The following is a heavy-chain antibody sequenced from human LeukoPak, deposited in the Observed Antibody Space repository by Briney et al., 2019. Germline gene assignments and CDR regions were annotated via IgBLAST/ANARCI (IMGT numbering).Heavy chain of an antibody. J-gene: IGHJ4*02. Sequence: GGSLRLSCAASGFTFSNYAMSWVRQAPGKGLEWVSAISGSWDTTYYADSVKGRFTISRDNSKNTLYLQMNSLRAEDTAVYYCAKDQVYSDSWWVDFWGQGTLVTVSS. CDR3: AKDQVYSDSWWVDF. D-gene: IGHD6-13*01. CDR1: GFTFSNYA. V-gene: IGHV3-23*01. CDR2: ISGSWDTT.